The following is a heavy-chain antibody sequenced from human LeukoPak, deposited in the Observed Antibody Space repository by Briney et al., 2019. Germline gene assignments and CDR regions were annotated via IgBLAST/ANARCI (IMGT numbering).Heavy chain of an antibody. CDR3: ARDRDSSSSFDY. Sequence: GALRLSCAASGFTFSSNSMTWVRQAPGKGLEWVANIKQDGSEKYYVDSVKGRFTISRDNAKNSLYLQMNSLRAEDTAVYYCARDRDSSSSFDYWGQGTLVTVSS. CDR2: IKQDGSEK. J-gene: IGHJ4*02. D-gene: IGHD6-6*01. V-gene: IGHV3-7*05. CDR1: GFTFSSNS.